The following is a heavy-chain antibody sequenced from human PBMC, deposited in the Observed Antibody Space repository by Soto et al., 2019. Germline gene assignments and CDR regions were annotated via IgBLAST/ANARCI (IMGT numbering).Heavy chain of an antibody. CDR3: AKDLRLWSKDYYYYGMDV. J-gene: IGHJ6*02. CDR1: GFTFSSYG. V-gene: IGHV3-30*18. D-gene: IGHD5-18*01. Sequence: QVQLVESGGGVVQPGRSLRLSCAASGFTFSSYGMHWVRQAPGKGLEWGAVISYDGSKEFYADSVKGRFTISRDNSKNTLYLQMNSLRAEDTAVYYCAKDLRLWSKDYYYYGMDVWGQGTTVTVSS. CDR2: ISYDGSKE.